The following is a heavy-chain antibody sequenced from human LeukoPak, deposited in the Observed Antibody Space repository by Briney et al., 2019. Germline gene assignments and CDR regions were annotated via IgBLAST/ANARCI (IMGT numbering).Heavy chain of an antibody. Sequence: GGSLRLSCAASGFTFSSYTMNWVRQAPGKGLEWVSSISTTSSYIYYADSVKGRFTISRDNAKNSLYLQMNSLRAEDTAVYYCASWRDSAGTFDYWGQGTLVTVSS. CDR1: GFTFSSYT. CDR3: ASWRDSAGTFDY. CDR2: ISTTSSYI. D-gene: IGHD6-19*01. J-gene: IGHJ4*02. V-gene: IGHV3-21*01.